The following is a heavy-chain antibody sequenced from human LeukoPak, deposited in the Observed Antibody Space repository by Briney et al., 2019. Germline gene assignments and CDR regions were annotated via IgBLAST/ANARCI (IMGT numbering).Heavy chain of an antibody. Sequence: GGSLRLSCAASGFTFSSYAMHWVRQAPGKGLEWVAVISYDGSNKYYADSVKGRFTISRDNSKNTLYLQMNSLRAEDTAVYYCARDFAVAGTGGFDYWGQGTLVTVSS. CDR2: ISYDGSNK. V-gene: IGHV3-30-3*01. CDR3: ARDFAVAGTGGFDY. J-gene: IGHJ4*02. D-gene: IGHD6-19*01. CDR1: GFTFSSYA.